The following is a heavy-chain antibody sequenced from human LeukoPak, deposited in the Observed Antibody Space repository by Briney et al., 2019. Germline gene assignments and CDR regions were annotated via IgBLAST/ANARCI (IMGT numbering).Heavy chain of an antibody. CDR2: INPSGGST. CDR3: ARDRITMVRGVIIDVGNWFDP. Sequence: ASVKVSCKAPGYTFTSYYMHWVRQAPGQGLEWMGIINPSGGSTSYAQKFQGRVTMTRDTSTSTVYMELSSLRSEDTAVYYCARDRITMVRGVIIDVGNWFDPWGQGTLVTVSS. J-gene: IGHJ5*02. D-gene: IGHD3-10*01. CDR1: GYTFTSYY. V-gene: IGHV1-46*01.